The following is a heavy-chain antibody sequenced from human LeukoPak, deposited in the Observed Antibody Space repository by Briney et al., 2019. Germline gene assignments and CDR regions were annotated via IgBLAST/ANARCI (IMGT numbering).Heavy chain of an antibody. V-gene: IGHV3-23*01. CDR3: ASLMTTVTIRDY. CDR1: DSSFRSHD. Sequence: GGSLRLSCAASDSSFRSHDMSWVRQTLEKGLEWVSSIAGDGASLYADSVRGRFTISRDKSQNNLYLQMNSLRADDTAIYYCASLMTTVTIRDYWGQGTPAPVSS. CDR2: IAGDGAS. J-gene: IGHJ4*01. D-gene: IGHD4-11*01.